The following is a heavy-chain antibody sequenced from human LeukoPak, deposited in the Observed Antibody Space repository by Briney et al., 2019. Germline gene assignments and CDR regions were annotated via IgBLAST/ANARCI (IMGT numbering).Heavy chain of an antibody. CDR2: IKQDGSEK. D-gene: IGHD1-26*01. CDR1: GFTFSSYW. Sequence: GGSLRLSCAASGFTFSSYWMSWVRQAPGKGLEWVANIKQDGSEKYYVDSVKGRFTISRDNAKNSLYLQMNSLRAEDTAVYYCAREMGGAQHYFDYWGQGTLVTVSS. CDR3: AREMGGAQHYFDY. J-gene: IGHJ4*02. V-gene: IGHV3-7*03.